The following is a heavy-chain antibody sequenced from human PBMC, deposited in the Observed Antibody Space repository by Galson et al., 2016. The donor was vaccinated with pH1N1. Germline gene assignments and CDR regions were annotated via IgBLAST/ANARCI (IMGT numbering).Heavy chain of an antibody. Sequence: SLRLSCAASGFTFSGSAMHWVRQASGQGLVGVGRIRSKADSYATAYAASVEGKFTISRDDSKNTAYLQMNSLKTEDTAVYDCTRPNSGSYEEFWFDPWGQGTRVTVSS. CDR2: IRSKADSYAT. CDR3: TRPNSGSYEEFWFDP. D-gene: IGHD1-26*01. J-gene: IGHJ5*02. V-gene: IGHV3-73*01. CDR1: GFTFSGSA.